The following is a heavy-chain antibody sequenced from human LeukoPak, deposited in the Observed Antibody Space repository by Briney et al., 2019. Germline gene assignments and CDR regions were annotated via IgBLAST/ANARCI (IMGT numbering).Heavy chain of an antibody. V-gene: IGHV4-39*01. CDR1: DGSISSSSYY. Sequence: SETLSLTCTVPDGSISSSSYYWGWIRQPPGKGLEWIGSIYYSGNTYSNPSLKSRVTISVDTSKNQFSLRLTSVTAADTAVYYCARGSNVIDYWGQGTLVTVSS. D-gene: IGHD2/OR15-2a*01. CDR3: ARGSNVIDY. CDR2: IYYSGNT. J-gene: IGHJ4*02.